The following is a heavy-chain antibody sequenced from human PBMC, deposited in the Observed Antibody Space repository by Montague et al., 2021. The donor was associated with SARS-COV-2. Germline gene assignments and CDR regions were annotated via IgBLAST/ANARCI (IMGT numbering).Heavy chain of an antibody. Sequence: LSLTCAVSGASIVNTDCWSWVRQPPGKGLEWIGEVYDTASTNYNPSLKSRASMSVDTSKNQFSLKLRSATAADTAVYYCARDDYGEYAAFWGRGTLVTVPS. D-gene: IGHD4-17*01. CDR1: GASIVNTDC. CDR2: VYDTAST. V-gene: IGHV4-4*02. CDR3: ARDDYGEYAAF. J-gene: IGHJ4*02.